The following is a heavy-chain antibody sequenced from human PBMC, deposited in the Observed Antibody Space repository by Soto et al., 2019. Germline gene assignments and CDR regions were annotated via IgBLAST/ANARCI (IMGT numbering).Heavy chain of an antibody. J-gene: IGHJ3*02. CDR3: ARIGTYYYDSSGYPDAFDI. Sequence: GEPLKISCKGSGYSFTSYWIGWVRQMPGKGLEWMGIIYPGDSDTRYSPSFQGQVTISADKSISTAYLQWSSLKASDTAMYYCARIGTYYYDSSGYPDAFDIWGQGTMVTV. V-gene: IGHV5-51*01. D-gene: IGHD3-22*01. CDR2: IYPGDSDT. CDR1: GYSFTSYW.